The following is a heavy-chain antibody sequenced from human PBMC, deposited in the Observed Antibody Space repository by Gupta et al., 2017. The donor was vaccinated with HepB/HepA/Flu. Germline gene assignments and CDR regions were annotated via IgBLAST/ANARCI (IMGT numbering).Heavy chain of an antibody. V-gene: IGHV3-30*18. CDR1: GFTFSSYG. J-gene: IGHJ6*02. CDR3: AKDFIRVQMTTVTYYYGMDV. CDR2: ISYDGSNK. Sequence: QVQLVESGGGVVQPGRSLRLSCAASGFTFSSYGMHWVRQAPGKGLEWVAVISYDGSNKYYADSVKGRFTISRDNSKNTLYLQMNSLRAEDTAVYYCAKDFIRVQMTTVTYYYGMDVWGQGTTVTVSS. D-gene: IGHD4-17*01.